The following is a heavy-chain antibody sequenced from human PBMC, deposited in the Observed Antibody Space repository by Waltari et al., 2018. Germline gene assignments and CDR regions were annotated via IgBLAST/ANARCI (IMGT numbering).Heavy chain of an antibody. CDR1: GFGFSDAW. CDR2: IKSKTNGETI. J-gene: IGHJ6*03. Sequence: EVQLVESGGGLVKPGGSLRFSCGASGFGFSDAWMNWVRQAPGKGLEWVGRIKSKTNGETIDYAAPVEGRFTISRDDSKNTLYLQMNSLKTEDTAVYYCTTQPRDSPYYFYHYMDAWGTGTTVTVSS. D-gene: IGHD3-10*01. V-gene: IGHV3-15*01. CDR3: TTQPRDSPYYFYHYMDA.